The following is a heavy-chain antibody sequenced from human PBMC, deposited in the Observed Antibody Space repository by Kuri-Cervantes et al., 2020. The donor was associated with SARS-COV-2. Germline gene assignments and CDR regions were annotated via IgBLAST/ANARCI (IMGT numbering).Heavy chain of an antibody. CDR3: ARGSSIAAAVSDY. CDR1: GYTFTSYD. Sequence: ASVKVSCKASGYTFTSYDINWVRQATGQGLEWMGWMSPNSGNTGYAQKFQGRVTMARNTSISTAYMELSSLRSEDTAVYYCARGSSIAAAVSDYWGQGTLVTVSS. D-gene: IGHD6-13*01. CDR2: MSPNSGNT. J-gene: IGHJ4*02. V-gene: IGHV1-8*01.